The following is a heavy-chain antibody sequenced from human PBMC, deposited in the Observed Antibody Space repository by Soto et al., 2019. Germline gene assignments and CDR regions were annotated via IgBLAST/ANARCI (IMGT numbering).Heavy chain of an antibody. CDR3: ARDGMTAIIPHAFDV. CDR1: GFTFSSYS. J-gene: IGHJ3*01. V-gene: IGHV3-21*01. D-gene: IGHD2-21*02. Sequence: EVQLVESGGGLVKPGGSLRLSCAASGFTFSSYSMNWVRQAPGKGLEWVSSISSSSGYIYYADSVKGRFTISRDNAKNSLYLQMNSLRAEDTAVYYCARDGMTAIIPHAFDVWGQGTMVTVSS. CDR2: ISSSSGYI.